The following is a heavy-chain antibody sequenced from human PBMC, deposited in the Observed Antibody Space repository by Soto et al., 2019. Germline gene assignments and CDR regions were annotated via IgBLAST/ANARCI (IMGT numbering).Heavy chain of an antibody. Sequence: HLQLQESGPGLVKPSETLSLTCAVSGGSISTGSYSWGWIRQPPGKGLEWIGSISYSGATYYNPSLKSRVTVPGDTSPIQFAPNLRSVSVAATAVYFCARPAPQPHSYVDFWGQGILVTVSS. CDR2: ISYSGAT. J-gene: IGHJ4*02. V-gene: IGHV4-39*01. D-gene: IGHD3-16*01. CDR1: GGSISTGSYS. CDR3: ARPAPQPHSYVDF.